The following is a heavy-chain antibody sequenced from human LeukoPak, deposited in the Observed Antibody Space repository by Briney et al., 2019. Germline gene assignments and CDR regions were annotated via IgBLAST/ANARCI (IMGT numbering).Heavy chain of an antibody. CDR1: GGPISSSNYY. J-gene: IGHJ4*02. D-gene: IGHD6-19*01. V-gene: IGHV4-39*06. CDR3: GRGAPGAVAVLVY. Sequence: SETLSLTCTVSGGPISSSNYYWGWIRQPPGKGLEWIGSIYYSGSTYYNPSLKSRVTISIDTSKNQFPLKLSSVTAADTAVYYCGRGAPGAVAVLVYWGQGTLVTVSS. CDR2: IYYSGST.